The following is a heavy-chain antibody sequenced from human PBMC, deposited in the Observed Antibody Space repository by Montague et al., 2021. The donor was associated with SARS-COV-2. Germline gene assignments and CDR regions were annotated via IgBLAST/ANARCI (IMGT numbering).Heavy chain of an antibody. CDR2: IYWDDDR. D-gene: IGHD3-22*01. V-gene: IGHV2-5*02. CDR3: VYSTKPRRSGSCYGSRCYHFDS. J-gene: IGHJ4*02. Sequence: PVLVKPTQTLTLTCTFSGFSLSTSGVGVAWIRQPPGKALEWLAIIYWDDDRRYSPSLESGLTITKDTPKNQVVLTMTDMDPGDTATYYCVYSTKPRRSGSCYGSRCYHFDSWGQGALVTVSS. CDR1: GFSLSTSGVG.